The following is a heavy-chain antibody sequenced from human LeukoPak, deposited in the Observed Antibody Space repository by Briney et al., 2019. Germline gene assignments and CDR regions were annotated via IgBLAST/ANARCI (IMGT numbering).Heavy chain of an antibody. J-gene: IGHJ3*02. V-gene: IGHV3-30-3*01. CDR3: AAVIAGGGAFDI. CDR1: GFIFSGYA. CDR2: ISYDGSNK. Sequence: GGSLRLSCAASGFIFSGYAMPWVRQAPGKGLEWVAVISYDGSNKYYADSVKGRFTISRDRSKNTLYLQMNSLRAEDTAVYYCAAVIAGGGAFDIWGQGTMVTVSS. D-gene: IGHD2-15*01.